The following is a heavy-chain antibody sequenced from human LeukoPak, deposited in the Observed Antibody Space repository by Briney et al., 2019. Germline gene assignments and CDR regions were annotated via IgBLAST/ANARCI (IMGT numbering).Heavy chain of an antibody. CDR1: GFTFSSYS. CDR2: ISSSSSYI. CDR3: ARGGTDYDFWSAESGAFDI. Sequence: GGSLRLSCAASGFTFSSYSMNWVRQAPGKGLEWVSSISSSSSYIYYADSVKGRFTISRDNAKNSLYLQMNSLRAEDTAVYYCARGGTDYDFWSAESGAFDIWGQGTMVTVSS. J-gene: IGHJ3*02. D-gene: IGHD3-3*01. V-gene: IGHV3-21*01.